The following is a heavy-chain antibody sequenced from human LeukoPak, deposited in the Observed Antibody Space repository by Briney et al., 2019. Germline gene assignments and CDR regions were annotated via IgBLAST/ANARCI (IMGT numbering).Heavy chain of an antibody. CDR2: INSDGSST. Sequence: GGSLRLSCAASGFTFSTYWMHWVRQAPGKGLVWVSRINSDGSSTTYADSVKGRFTISRDNAKNTLYLQMNSLRAEDTAVYYCAKKKDYYGSGSYYSGWFDPWGQGTLVTVSS. D-gene: IGHD3-10*01. CDR1: GFTFSTYW. CDR3: AKKKDYYGSGSYYSGWFDP. J-gene: IGHJ5*02. V-gene: IGHV3-74*01.